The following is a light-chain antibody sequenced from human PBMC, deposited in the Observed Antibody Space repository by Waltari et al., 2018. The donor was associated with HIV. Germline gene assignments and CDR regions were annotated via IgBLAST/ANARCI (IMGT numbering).Light chain of an antibody. Sequence: DVVMTQSPLSLPVTLGQPASLPCRSRQSLVYSDGNTYLSWFQQRPGQSPRRLIYKVSNRDSGVPDRFSGSGSDTDFTLKISRVEAEDVGVYYCMQGTHWPSYTFGQGTKLEIK. V-gene: IGKV2-30*01. CDR2: KVS. CDR3: MQGTHWPSYT. J-gene: IGKJ2*01. CDR1: QSLVYSDGNTY.